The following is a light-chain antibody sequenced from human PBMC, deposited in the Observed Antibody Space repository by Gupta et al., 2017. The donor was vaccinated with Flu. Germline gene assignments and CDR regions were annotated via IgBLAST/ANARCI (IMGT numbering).Light chain of an antibody. V-gene: IGLV1-44*01. CDR3: AAWDDSLNVFYV. CDR2: SNN. J-gene: IGLJ1*01. CDR1: SSNIGSNT. Sequence: VTITCSGSSSNIGSNTVNWYHQLPGTAPNLLIYSNNQRPSGVPDRFSGSKSGTSAALAISGLQSEEEADYFCAAWDDSLNVFYVFGTGTKVTVL.